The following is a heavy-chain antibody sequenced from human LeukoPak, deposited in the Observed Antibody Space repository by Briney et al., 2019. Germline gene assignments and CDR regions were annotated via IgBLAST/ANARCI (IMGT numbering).Heavy chain of an antibody. V-gene: IGHV1-8*03. J-gene: IGHJ4*02. D-gene: IGHD2-8*01. Sequence: ASVKVSCKASGYTFTSYDINWVRQATGQGLEWMGWMNPNSGNTGYAQKFQGRVTITRNTSISTAYMELSSLRSEDTAVYYCAREGYYTNGVCYGDYWGQGTLVTVSS. CDR2: MNPNSGNT. CDR1: GYTFTSYD. CDR3: AREGYYTNGVCYGDY.